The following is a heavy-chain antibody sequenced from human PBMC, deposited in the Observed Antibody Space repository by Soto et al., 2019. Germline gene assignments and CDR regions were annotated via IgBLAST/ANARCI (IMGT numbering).Heavy chain of an antibody. J-gene: IGHJ4*02. Sequence: QVQLVESGGGVVQPGTSLRLSCAASGFTFSNYGMYWVRQTPGKGLEWVAVIYYDGSEKYYADSVKGRFTDSRDNSENTVYLHMHSLRAEDTAVYYCARDRKDDGSGHYEGFDWGQGTLVTVSS. D-gene: IGHD3-22*01. CDR1: GFTFSNYG. V-gene: IGHV3-33*01. CDR3: ARDRKDDGSGHYEGFD. CDR2: IYYDGSEK.